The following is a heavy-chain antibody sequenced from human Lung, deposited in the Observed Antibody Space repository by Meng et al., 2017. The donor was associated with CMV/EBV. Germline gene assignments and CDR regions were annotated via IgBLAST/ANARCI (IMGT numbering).Heavy chain of an antibody. CDR3: ARRSPNWGLGD. D-gene: IGHD7-27*01. CDR1: GGSFSEYD. V-gene: IGHV4-34*01. J-gene: IGHJ4*02. CDR2: INHSGNT. Sequence: SXTLSLTCGVCGGSFSEYDWSGIRQSPGKGREWIGEINHSGNTTYNPSLKSRATISIDASKRQFSLKLYSVTAADTAVYYCARRSPNWGLGDWGQGTLVTVSS.